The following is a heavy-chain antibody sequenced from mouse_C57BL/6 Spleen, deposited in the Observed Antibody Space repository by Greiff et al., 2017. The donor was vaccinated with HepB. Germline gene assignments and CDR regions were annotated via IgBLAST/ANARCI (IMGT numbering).Heavy chain of an antibody. V-gene: IGHV5-4*01. CDR3: AREGVTGTSWFAY. J-gene: IGHJ3*01. CDR1: GFTFSSYA. Sequence: EVQGVESGGGLVKPGGSLKLSCAASGFTFSSYAMSWVRQTPEKRLEWVATISDGGSYTYYPDNVKGRFTISRDNAKNNLYLQMSHLKSEDTAMYYCAREGVTGTSWFAYWGQGTLVTVSA. CDR2: ISDGGSYT. D-gene: IGHD4-1*01.